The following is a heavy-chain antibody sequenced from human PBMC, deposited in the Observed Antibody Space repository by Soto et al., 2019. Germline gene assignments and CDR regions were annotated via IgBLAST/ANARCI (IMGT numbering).Heavy chain of an antibody. CDR2: ISSSGSTI. J-gene: IGHJ4*02. CDR3: ARDGREYSGYDQSPYYFDY. D-gene: IGHD5-12*01. CDR1: GFTFSDYY. Sequence: GGSLRLSCAASGFTFSDYYMSWIRQAPGKGLEWVSYISSSGSTIYYADSVKGRFTISRDNAKNSLYLQMNSLRAEDTAVYYCARDGREYSGYDQSPYYFDYWGQGTLVTVSS. V-gene: IGHV3-11*01.